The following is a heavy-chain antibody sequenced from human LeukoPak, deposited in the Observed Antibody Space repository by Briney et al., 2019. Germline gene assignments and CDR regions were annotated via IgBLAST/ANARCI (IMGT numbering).Heavy chain of an antibody. J-gene: IGHJ6*03. CDR3: ARSRRVAAKNYYYYMDV. V-gene: IGHV1-69*06. Sequence: SVKVSCKASGYTFTGYYMHWVRQAPGQGLEWMGGIIPIFGTANYAQKFQGRVTITADKSTSTAYMELSSLRSEDTAVYYCARSRRVAAKNYYYYMDVWGKGTTVTVSS. D-gene: IGHD2-15*01. CDR1: GYTFTGYY. CDR2: IIPIFGTA.